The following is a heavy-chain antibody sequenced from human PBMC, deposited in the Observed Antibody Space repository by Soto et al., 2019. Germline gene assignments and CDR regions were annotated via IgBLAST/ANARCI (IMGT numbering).Heavy chain of an antibody. CDR3: TRDASRDSSARGWFDP. CDR2: ISSNSAYI. CDR1: GFTFRSFT. V-gene: IGHV3-21*01. D-gene: IGHD6-13*01. J-gene: IGHJ5*02. Sequence: PGGSLRLSCADSGFTFRSFTMNWVRQSPGKGLEWVSTISSNSAYIYYTDALRGRFTISRDNAKNSRHLQMNSLRAEDTAVYYCTRDASRDSSARGWFDPWGPGTLVTVSS.